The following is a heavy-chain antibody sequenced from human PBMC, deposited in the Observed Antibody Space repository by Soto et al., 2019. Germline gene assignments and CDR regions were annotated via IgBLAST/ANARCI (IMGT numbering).Heavy chain of an antibody. D-gene: IGHD6-13*01. J-gene: IGHJ4*02. CDR3: ARDLRAAAGTDY. CDR2: IIPIFGTA. V-gene: IGHV1-69*13. Sequence: SVKVSCKASGGTFSSYAISWVRQAPGQGLEWMGGIIPIFGTANYAQKFQGRVTITADESTSTAYMELSSLRSEDTAVYYCARDLRAAAGTDYWGQGTLVTVSS. CDR1: GGTFSSYA.